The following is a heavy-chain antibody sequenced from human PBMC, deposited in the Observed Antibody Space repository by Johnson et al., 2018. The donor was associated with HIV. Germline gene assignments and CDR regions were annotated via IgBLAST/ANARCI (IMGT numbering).Heavy chain of an antibody. V-gene: IGHV3-11*01. D-gene: IGHD1-1*01. Sequence: QVQLVESGGGVVQPGGSLRLYCAASGFIFRDYYMSWIRQAPERGLEWVSYISSSGSTIYYADSVKGRFTISRDNSKNTLYLQMNSLRAEDTALYYCARDSYLNDDVFDFRGQGTMGTVAS. J-gene: IGHJ3*01. CDR1: GFIFRDYY. CDR2: ISSSGSTI. CDR3: ARDSYLNDDVFDF.